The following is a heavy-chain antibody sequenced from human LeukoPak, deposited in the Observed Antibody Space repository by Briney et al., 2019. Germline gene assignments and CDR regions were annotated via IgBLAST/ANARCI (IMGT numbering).Heavy chain of an antibody. CDR2: IYYSGST. CDR1: GGSISSSRYY. D-gene: IGHD2-15*01. J-gene: IGHJ4*02. CDR3: ARRGYCSGGSCLDY. Sequence: PSETLSLTCTVSGGSISSSRYYWGWLRQPPGTGLEWIGSIYYSGSTYYNPSLKSRVTISVDTSKNQFSLKLSSVTAADTAVYSCARRGYCSGGSCLDYWGQGALVIVSS. V-gene: IGHV4-39*01.